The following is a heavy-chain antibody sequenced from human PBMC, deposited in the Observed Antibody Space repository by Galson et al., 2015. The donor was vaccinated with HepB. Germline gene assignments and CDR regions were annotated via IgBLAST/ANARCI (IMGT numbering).Heavy chain of an antibody. D-gene: IGHD2-15*01. J-gene: IGHJ5*02. V-gene: IGHV3-30-3*01. Sequence: SLRLSCAASGFIFSDYAMNWVRQAPGKGLEWVAVISHDGSNEYYADSVKGRFTIFRDNSKNTLSLQMHSLRVEDTSVYYCARAAVAAATYWFDPWGQGTLVTVSS. CDR2: ISHDGSNE. CDR3: ARAAVAAATYWFDP. CDR1: GFIFSDYA.